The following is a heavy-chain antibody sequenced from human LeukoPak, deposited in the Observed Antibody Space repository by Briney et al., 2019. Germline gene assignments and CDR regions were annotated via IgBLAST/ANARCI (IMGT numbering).Heavy chain of an antibody. CDR2: IKSKTEGGTT. D-gene: IGHD3-10*01. V-gene: IGHV3-15*01. Sequence: PGGSLRLSCAASGFTFSNVWMNWVRQPPGKGLEWVGRIKSKTEGGTTDYAAPVKGRFTISRDDSRKNLYLQMNSLRAEDTAVYYCASVLWFGGIFFDYWGQGTLVTVSS. CDR1: GFTFSNVW. CDR3: ASVLWFGGIFFDY. J-gene: IGHJ4*02.